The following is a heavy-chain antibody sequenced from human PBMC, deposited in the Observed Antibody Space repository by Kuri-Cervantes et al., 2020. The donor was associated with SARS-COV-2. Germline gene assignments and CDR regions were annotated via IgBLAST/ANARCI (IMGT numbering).Heavy chain of an antibody. V-gene: IGHV3-33*01. CDR2: IWYDGNDQ. CDR3: ARDSATDIVVVPAAIGP. CDR1: GFIFSNYG. D-gene: IGHD2-2*02. Sequence: GESLKISCEASGFIFSNYGMHWVRQAPGKGLEWVALIWYDGNDQLYTDSVKGRFTISRDNAKNSLYLQMNSLRAEDTAVYYCARDSATDIVVVPAAIGPWGQGTLVTVSS. J-gene: IGHJ5*02.